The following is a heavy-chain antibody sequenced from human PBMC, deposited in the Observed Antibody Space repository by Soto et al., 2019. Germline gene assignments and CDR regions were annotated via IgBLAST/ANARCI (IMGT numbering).Heavy chain of an antibody. Sequence: VQLVQSGAEVKKPGSSVKVSCKASGGTFSSYGISWVRQAPGQGLEWMGGIIPMFGKVNYAQKFQGRVTITADESTTTAYIELNSLKSEDTSVYYCARATLVRGDIITSTPCFDPWGQGTLVTVCS. CDR3: ARATLVRGDIITSTPCFDP. J-gene: IGHJ5*02. CDR2: IIPMFGKV. CDR1: GGTFSSYG. V-gene: IGHV1-69*01. D-gene: IGHD3-10*01.